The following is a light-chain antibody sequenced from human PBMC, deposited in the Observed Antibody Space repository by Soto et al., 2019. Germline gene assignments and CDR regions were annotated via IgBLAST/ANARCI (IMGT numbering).Light chain of an antibody. J-gene: IGKJ4*01. V-gene: IGKV2-28*01. Sequence: DIVMTQSPLSLPVTPGEPASISCRSSQSLLHSNGYNYLDWYLQKPGQSPQLLIYLGSNRSSGVPDRFSGSGSGTDFTLKISRVEAEDVGVYYCQQRKKWPPLTFGGGTKVEIK. CDR3: QQRKKWPPLT. CDR2: LGS. CDR1: QSLLHSNGYNY.